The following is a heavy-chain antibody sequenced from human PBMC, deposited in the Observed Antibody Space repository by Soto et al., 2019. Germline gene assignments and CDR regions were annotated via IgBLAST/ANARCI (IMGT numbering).Heavy chain of an antibody. CDR1: GGSISSSSYY. Sequence: QLQLQEAGPGLVKPSETLSLTCTVSGGSISSSSYYLGWIRQPPGKGLEWIGRIYYSGSPYYNPSLKSRVTTPVDTSKTQFSLKLSSVTAADTAVYYCATLWFGEADYWGQGTLVTVSS. CDR2: IYYSGSP. V-gene: IGHV4-39*01. J-gene: IGHJ4*02. D-gene: IGHD3-10*01. CDR3: ATLWFGEADY.